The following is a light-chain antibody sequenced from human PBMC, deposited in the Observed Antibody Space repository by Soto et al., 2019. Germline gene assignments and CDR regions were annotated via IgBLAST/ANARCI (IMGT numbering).Light chain of an antibody. CDR1: QGISSY. J-gene: IGKJ5*01. Sequence: AIRMTQSPASLSASTGYSVTITCRASQGISSYLAWYQQKPGKAPKLLIYAASTLQSGVPSRFSGSGSGTDFTLTISCLQSEDFATYYCQQYYSYPITFGQGTRLEIK. V-gene: IGKV1-8*01. CDR3: QQYYSYPIT. CDR2: AAS.